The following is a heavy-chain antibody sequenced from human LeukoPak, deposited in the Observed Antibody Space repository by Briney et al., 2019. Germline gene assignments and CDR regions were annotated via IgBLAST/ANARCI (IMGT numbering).Heavy chain of an antibody. D-gene: IGHD4-17*01. Sequence: SETLSLTCAVYGGSFSGYHWSWIRQPPGKGLEWIGEINHSGSTNYNPSLKSRVTISVDTSKNQFSLKLSSVTAADTAVYYCARSTPTVPDRRVDYWGQGTLVTVSS. CDR3: ARSTPTVPDRRVDY. V-gene: IGHV4-34*01. J-gene: IGHJ4*02. CDR2: INHSGST. CDR1: GGSFSGYH.